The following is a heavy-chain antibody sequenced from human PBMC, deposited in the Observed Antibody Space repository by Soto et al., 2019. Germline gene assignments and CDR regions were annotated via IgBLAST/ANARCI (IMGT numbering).Heavy chain of an antibody. CDR2: FYYSGST. CDR1: GDSISGSTYY. Sequence: SETLSLTCSVSGDSISGSTYYWGWIRQPPGKGLEWIGSFYYSGSTYYNPSLKSRVTISVDTSKNQLSLKLSSVTAADTAVYYCARPTYYYDSSGYYFDYWGQGTLVTVSS. D-gene: IGHD3-22*01. J-gene: IGHJ4*02. CDR3: ARPTYYYDSSGYYFDY. V-gene: IGHV4-39*01.